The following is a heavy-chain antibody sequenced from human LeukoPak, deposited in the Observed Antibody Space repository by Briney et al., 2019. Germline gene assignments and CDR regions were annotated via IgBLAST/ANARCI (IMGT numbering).Heavy chain of an antibody. V-gene: IGHV4-59*01. CDR3: ARGVYIAAAQYAY. CDR1: GGSISSYY. D-gene: IGHD6-13*01. J-gene: IGHJ4*02. CDR2: IYYSGTT. Sequence: SETLSLTCTVSGGSISSYYWGWIRQPPGKGLEWVGYIYYSGTTKYNPSLKSRVSISVDTSKNQFSLKLSSVTAADTAVYYCARGVYIAAAQYAYWGQGTRVTVSS.